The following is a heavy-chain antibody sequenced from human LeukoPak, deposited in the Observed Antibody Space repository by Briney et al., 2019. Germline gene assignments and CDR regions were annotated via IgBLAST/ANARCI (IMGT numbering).Heavy chain of an antibody. CDR1: GYTLTNYN. CDR3: AREFGHCYGDNCFYFFDT. J-gene: IGHJ4*02. D-gene: IGHD4-23*01. CDR2: INTYKGDT. Sequence: APVKMSCKASGYTLTNYNISWVRQTPGQGLEWMGWINTYKGDTLYAQKLQGRVTMTADTSTNTAYMELRSLRFDDTAVYYCAREFGHCYGDNCFYFFDTWGQGFRVTVSS. V-gene: IGHV1-18*01.